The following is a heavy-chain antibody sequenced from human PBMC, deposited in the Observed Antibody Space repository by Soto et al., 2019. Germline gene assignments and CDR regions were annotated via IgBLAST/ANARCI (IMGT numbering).Heavy chain of an antibody. Sequence: SETLSLTCVLSSYSLISGYHWAWFRQSPGKGLEWIGSVHHSGSTYYNPSLKSRATISMDTSKNQFSLKLTSVTAADSAVYYCAKNSGSYQFDYRYGMDGWGQGTTVTVSS. CDR2: VHHSGST. CDR1: SYSLISGYH. D-gene: IGHD1-26*01. CDR3: AKNSGSYQFDYRYGMDG. J-gene: IGHJ6*02. V-gene: IGHV4-38-2*01.